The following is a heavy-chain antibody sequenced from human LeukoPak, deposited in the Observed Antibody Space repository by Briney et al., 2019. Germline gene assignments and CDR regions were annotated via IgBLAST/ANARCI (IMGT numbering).Heavy chain of an antibody. CDR1: GFTYNNYA. Sequence: AGGSLRLSCAASGFTYNNYAMNWVRQAPGKRLEWVSSITGSGGGGSTYYADSVKGRFTISRDNSKNTLYLQMNSLRAEDTDVYYCAKGDRGHCTGVKCYPFDYWGQGTLVTVSS. V-gene: IGHV3-23*01. D-gene: IGHD2-8*02. CDR3: AKGDRGHCTGVKCYPFDY. CDR2: ITGSGGGGST. J-gene: IGHJ4*02.